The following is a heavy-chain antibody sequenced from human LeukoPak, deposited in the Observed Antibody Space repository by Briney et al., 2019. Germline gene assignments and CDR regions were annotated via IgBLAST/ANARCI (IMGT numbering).Heavy chain of an antibody. Sequence: PSETLSLTCAVYGGSFSGYYWSWIRQPPGKGLEWIGEINHSGGTNYNPSLKSRVTISVDTSKNQFSLKLSSVTAADTAVYYCARAPRYDSSGYHFDYWGQGTLVTVSS. CDR1: GGSFSGYY. CDR2: INHSGGT. V-gene: IGHV4-34*01. CDR3: ARAPRYDSSGYHFDY. J-gene: IGHJ4*02. D-gene: IGHD3-22*01.